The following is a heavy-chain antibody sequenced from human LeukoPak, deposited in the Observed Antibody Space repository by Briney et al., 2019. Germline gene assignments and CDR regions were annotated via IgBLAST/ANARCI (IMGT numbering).Heavy chain of an antibody. CDR2: ISRSGTT. V-gene: IGHV4-38-2*02. D-gene: IGHD3-10*01. Sequence: PSGTLSLTCAVSGTSIKDNSFWGWIRQPPGKGLEWIAGISRSGTTYYNPSLKSRVTVSVDTTNNHFSLRLDSVTAADTAVYFCARDPHSITNFTYYFDYWGQGTLVTVSS. J-gene: IGHJ4*02. CDR1: GTSIKDNSF. CDR3: ARDPHSITNFTYYFDY.